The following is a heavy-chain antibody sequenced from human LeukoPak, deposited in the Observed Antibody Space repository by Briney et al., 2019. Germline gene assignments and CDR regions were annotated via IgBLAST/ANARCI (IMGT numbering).Heavy chain of an antibody. J-gene: IGHJ4*02. CDR2: IIPIFGTA. CDR1: GGTFSSYA. V-gene: IGHV1-69*01. D-gene: IGHD5-18*01. CDR3: ARQASYGYYVDY. Sequence: SVKVSCKASGGTFSSYAISWVRQAPRQGLEWMGGIIPIFGTANYAQKFQGRVTITADESTSTAYMELSSLRSEDTAVYYCARQASYGYYVDYWGQGTLVTVSS.